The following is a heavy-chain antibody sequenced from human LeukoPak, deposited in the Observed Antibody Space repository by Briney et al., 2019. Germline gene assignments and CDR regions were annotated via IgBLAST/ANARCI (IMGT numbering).Heavy chain of an antibody. CDR2: MYYTGSA. J-gene: IGHJ4*02. V-gene: IGHV4-59*02. CDR1: GGSVTSVY. CDR3: ERVGGDSGTSPRFFFDY. Sequence: SETLSLTCAVSGGSVTSVYWSWVRQAPGQGLEWVGHMYYTGSASYNPSLKSRLSISLDTSKNPFSLNLTSVTAEDPAVYYCERVGGDSGTSPRFFFDYWGQGTLVTVSS. D-gene: IGHD4-23*01.